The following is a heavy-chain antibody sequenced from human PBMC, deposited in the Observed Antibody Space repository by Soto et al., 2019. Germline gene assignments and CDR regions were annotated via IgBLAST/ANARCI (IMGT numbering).Heavy chain of an antibody. Sequence: SGPTLVNPTQTLTLTCTFSGFSLSTSGVCVGWIRQPPGKALEWLALIYWNDDKRYSPSLKSRLTITKDTSKNQVVLTMTNMDPVDTATYYCAQTWFGDLHDYYGMDVWGQGTTVTVSS. V-gene: IGHV2-5*01. CDR1: GFSLSTSGVC. D-gene: IGHD3-10*01. J-gene: IGHJ6*02. CDR2: IYWNDDK. CDR3: AQTWFGDLHDYYGMDV.